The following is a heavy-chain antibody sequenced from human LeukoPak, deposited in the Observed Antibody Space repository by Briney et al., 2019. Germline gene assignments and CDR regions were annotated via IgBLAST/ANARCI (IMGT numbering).Heavy chain of an antibody. CDR3: WRRKAKWGYYFDY. CDR1: GYTFTGYY. V-gene: IGHV1-2*06. Sequence: ASVKLSCKAPGYTFTGYYMHWVRQAPGQGLEWVGRINPNSGGTNYAQNFKGSVTMTRDTTISTAYMHLRELRSDDTAVYYCWRRKAKWGYYFDYWGQGTLVTVSS. D-gene: IGHD7-27*01. J-gene: IGHJ4*02. CDR2: INPNSGGT.